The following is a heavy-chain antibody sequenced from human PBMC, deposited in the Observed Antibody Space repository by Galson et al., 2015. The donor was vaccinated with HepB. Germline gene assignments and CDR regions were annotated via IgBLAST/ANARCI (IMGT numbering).Heavy chain of an antibody. Sequence: ETLSLTCLVSGASISSYYWSWIRQPPGKGLEWIGHMSDSGSTNDNPSLKNRVTISVDTSKNQFSLKLTSVTAADTAVYFCARLGSGWFDAWFDPWGQGILVAVTS. CDR2: MSDSGST. V-gene: IGHV4-59*08. D-gene: IGHD2-15*01. CDR3: ARLGSGWFDAWFDP. CDR1: GASISSYY. J-gene: IGHJ5*02.